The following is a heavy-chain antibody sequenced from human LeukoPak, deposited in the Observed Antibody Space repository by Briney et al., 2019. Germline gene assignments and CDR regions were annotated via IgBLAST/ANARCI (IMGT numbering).Heavy chain of an antibody. CDR3: ARDKQDYGVYGDAFDI. Sequence: PGGSLRLSCAASGFTFSSYSMNWVRQAPGKGLEWVSYISSSSSTIYYADSVKGRFTISRDNAKNSLYLQMNSLRAEDTAVYYCARDKQDYGVYGDAFDIWGQGTMVTVSS. CDR2: ISSSSSTI. CDR1: GFTFSSYS. V-gene: IGHV3-48*01. J-gene: IGHJ3*02. D-gene: IGHD4-17*01.